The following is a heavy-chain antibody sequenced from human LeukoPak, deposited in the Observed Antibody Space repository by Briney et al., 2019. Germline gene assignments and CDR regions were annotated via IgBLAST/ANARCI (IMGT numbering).Heavy chain of an antibody. D-gene: IGHD2-15*01. J-gene: IGHJ3*02. V-gene: IGHV3-21*01. CDR1: GFTFSSYS. Sequence: PGGSLRLSCAASGFTFSSYSMNWVRQAPGKGLEWVSSISSSSSYIYYADSVKGRFTISRDNAKNSLYLQMNSLRAEDTAVYYCARDSKVAHGAFDIWGQGTMVTVSS. CDR3: ARDSKVAHGAFDI. CDR2: ISSSSSYI.